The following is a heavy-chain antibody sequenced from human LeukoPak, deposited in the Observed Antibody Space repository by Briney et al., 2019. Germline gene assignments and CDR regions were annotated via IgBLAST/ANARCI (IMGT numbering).Heavy chain of an antibody. D-gene: IGHD3-3*01. CDR2: INPNSGGT. V-gene: IGHV1-2*06. CDR1: GYTFTGYY. CDR3: SMLYYDFWSGSEY. J-gene: IGHJ4*02. Sequence: ASVKVSCKASGYTFTGYYMHWVRQAPGQGLEWMGRINPNSGGTNYAQKFQGRVTMTRDTSISTAYIEQSSLRTADTAVDYCSMLYYDFWSGSEYWGQGTPVTVSS.